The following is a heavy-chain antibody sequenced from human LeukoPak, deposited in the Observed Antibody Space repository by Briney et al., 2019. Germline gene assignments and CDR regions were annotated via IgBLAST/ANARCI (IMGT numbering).Heavy chain of an antibody. CDR3: AKGLDIVVVVAASDY. CDR1: GFTFSSYA. CDR2: ITGSGGST. Sequence: GGSLSLSCAASGFTFSSYAMSWVRHPPGEGLERVSAITGSGGSTYYADSVKGRFTISRDNSKNTLYLQMNSRRAEDTAVYYCAKGLDIVVVVAASDYWGQGTLVTVSS. D-gene: IGHD2-15*01. J-gene: IGHJ4*02. V-gene: IGHV3-23*01.